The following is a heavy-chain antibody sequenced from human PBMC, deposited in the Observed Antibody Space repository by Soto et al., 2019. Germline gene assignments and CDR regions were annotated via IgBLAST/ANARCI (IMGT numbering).Heavy chain of an antibody. V-gene: IGHV4-34*01. D-gene: IGHD1-20*01. J-gene: IGHJ5*02. Sequence: SETLSLTCAVYGGSFSGYYWSWIRQPPGKGLEWIGEINHSGSTNYNPSLKSRVTISVDTSKNQFSLKLSSVTAADTAVYYCARGKGRITTYNWFDPWGQGTLVTVSS. CDR3: ARGKGRITTYNWFDP. CDR2: INHSGST. CDR1: GGSFSGYY.